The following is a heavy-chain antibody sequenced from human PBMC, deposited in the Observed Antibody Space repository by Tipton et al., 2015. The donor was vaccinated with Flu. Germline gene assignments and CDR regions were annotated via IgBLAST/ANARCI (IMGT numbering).Heavy chain of an antibody. D-gene: IGHD5-24*01. J-gene: IGHJ4*02. V-gene: IGHV4-39*07. CDR3: ARGDGYNFDY. CDR1: GGSISSVTYY. CDR2: IYYSGNT. Sequence: TLSLTCTVSGGSISSVTYYWGWIRQPPGKGLEWIGNIYYSGNTYSNPSLKSRVTMSVDRSKNQFSLKLSSVTAADTAVYYCARGDGYNFDYWGQGTLVTVSS.